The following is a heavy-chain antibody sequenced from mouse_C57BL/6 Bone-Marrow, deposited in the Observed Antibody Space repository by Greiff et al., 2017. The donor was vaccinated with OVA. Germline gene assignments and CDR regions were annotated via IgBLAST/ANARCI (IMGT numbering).Heavy chain of an antibody. V-gene: IGHV1-39*01. D-gene: IGHD1-1*01. CDR3: ARSYYGSSYDWYFDV. J-gene: IGHJ1*03. CDR1: GYSFTDYN. Sequence: VQLKESGPELVKPGASVKISCKASGYSFTDYNMNWVKQSNGTSLEWIGVINPNYGTTSYNQKFKGKATLTVDQSSSTAYMQLNSLTSEDSAVYYCARSYYGSSYDWYFDVWGTGTTVTVA. CDR2: INPNYGTT.